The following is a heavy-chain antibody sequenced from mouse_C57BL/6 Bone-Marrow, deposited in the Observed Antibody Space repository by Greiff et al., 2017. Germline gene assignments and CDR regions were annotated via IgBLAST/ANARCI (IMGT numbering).Heavy chain of an antibody. CDR3: ARFITTIDF. Sequence: QVQLKQSGAELVKPGASVKLSCKASGYTFTSYWMHWVKQRPGQGLEWIGMIHPNSGSTNYNEKFKSKATLTVDKSSSTAYMQLSSRTSEGSAVYYCARFITTIDFWGQETSVTVSS. J-gene: IGHJ4*01. V-gene: IGHV1-64*01. CDR2: IHPNSGST. D-gene: IGHD1-1*01. CDR1: GYTFTSYW.